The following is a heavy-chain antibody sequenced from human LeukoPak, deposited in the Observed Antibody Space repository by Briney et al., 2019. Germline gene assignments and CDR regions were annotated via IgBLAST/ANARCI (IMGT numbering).Heavy chain of an antibody. J-gene: IGHJ4*02. CDR2: ISTSSSYI. CDR1: GFTFSSYS. D-gene: IGHD3-22*01. V-gene: IGHV3-21*01. CDR3: ARAETDSSGYYYNY. Sequence: GGSLRLSCAASGFTFSSYSMNWVRQAPGKGLEWVSSISTSSSYIFYADSVKGRFTVSRDNAKNSLYLQMNSLRVEDTAVYYCARAETDSSGYYYNYWGQGTLVTVSS.